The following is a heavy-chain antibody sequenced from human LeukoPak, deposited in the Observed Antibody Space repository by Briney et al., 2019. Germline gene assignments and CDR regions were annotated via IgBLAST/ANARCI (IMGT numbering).Heavy chain of an antibody. Sequence: GGSLRLSCAASGFGVSSNYMSWVRQAPGKGLEWVSAISGSGGSTYYADSVKGRFTISRDNSKNTLYLQMNSLRAEDTAVYYCAKDGYSSGWYVLDYYWGQGTLVTVSS. CDR2: ISGSGGST. CDR3: AKDGYSSGWYVLDYY. CDR1: GFGVSSNY. V-gene: IGHV3-23*01. J-gene: IGHJ4*02. D-gene: IGHD6-19*01.